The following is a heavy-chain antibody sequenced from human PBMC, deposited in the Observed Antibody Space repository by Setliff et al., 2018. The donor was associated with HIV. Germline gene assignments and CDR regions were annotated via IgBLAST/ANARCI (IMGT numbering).Heavy chain of an antibody. V-gene: IGHV4-59*11. CDR1: GGSISGHY. J-gene: IGHJ4*02. D-gene: IGHD6-19*01. CDR3: ARNLPWGPGYASGRFDY. Sequence: PSETLSLTCTVSGGSISGHYWSWIRQTPGKGLEWIGYVYSYGNTDYNPSLKSRVTISVDTSKNQFSLKLPSVTAADTAVYYCARNLPWGPGYASGRFDYWGQGTLVTVSS. CDR2: VYSYGNT.